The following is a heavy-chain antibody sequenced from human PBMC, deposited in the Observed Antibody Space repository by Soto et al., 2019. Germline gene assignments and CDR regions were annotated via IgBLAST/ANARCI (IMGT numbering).Heavy chain of an antibody. Sequence: VHLLESGGGVVQPGRSLRLSCVGSGFTFSNFGIHWVRQAPGKGLEWVSAISGSGDSPYYADSVKGRFTVSRDNSKNTLYLQMTSLRAEDTAVYYCAKATWGYWYFDLWGRGTLVTVSS. J-gene: IGHJ2*01. CDR1: GFTFSNFG. CDR3: AKATWGYWYFDL. D-gene: IGHD7-27*01. CDR2: ISGSGDSP. V-gene: IGHV3-23*01.